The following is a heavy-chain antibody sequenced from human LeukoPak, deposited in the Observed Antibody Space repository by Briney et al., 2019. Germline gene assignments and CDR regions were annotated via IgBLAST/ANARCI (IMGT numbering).Heavy chain of an antibody. Sequence: SETLSLTCAVYGGSFSGYYWSWIRQPPGKGLEWIGEINHSGSTNYNPSLKSRVTISVDTSKNQFSLKLSSVTAADTAVYYCATEAVVVVAAWFDPWGQGTLVTVSS. CDR1: GGSFSGYY. CDR2: INHSGST. J-gene: IGHJ5*02. D-gene: IGHD2-15*01. CDR3: ATEAVVVVAAWFDP. V-gene: IGHV4-34*01.